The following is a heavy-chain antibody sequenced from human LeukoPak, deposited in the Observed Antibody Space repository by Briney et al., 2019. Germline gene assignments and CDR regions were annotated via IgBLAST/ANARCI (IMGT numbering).Heavy chain of an antibody. V-gene: IGHV3-30*14. Sequence: PGRSLRLSCAASGFTFSSYAMHWVRQAPGKGLEWVAVISYDGSNKYYADSVKGRFTISRDNSKNTLYLQMNSLRAGDTAVYYCARRGWLLDAFDIWGQGTMVTVSS. CDR1: GFTFSSYA. CDR2: ISYDGSNK. CDR3: ARRGWLLDAFDI. J-gene: IGHJ3*02. D-gene: IGHD6-19*01.